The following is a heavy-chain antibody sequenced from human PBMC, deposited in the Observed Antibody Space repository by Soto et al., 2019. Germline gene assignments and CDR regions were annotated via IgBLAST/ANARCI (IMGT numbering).Heavy chain of an antibody. CDR3: ARQTIAARPSPFDY. CDR1: GFTFSDYA. Sequence: QVQLVESGGGVVQPGTSLRLSCTASGFTFSDYAMHWVRQAPGKGLEWVAVISYDGRYKFYADSVQGRFTISRDDSKNTLDLQVNSLRAEDTAIYHCARQTIAARPSPFDYWGQGTLVTVSS. CDR2: ISYDGRYK. V-gene: IGHV3-30*04. D-gene: IGHD6-6*01. J-gene: IGHJ4*02.